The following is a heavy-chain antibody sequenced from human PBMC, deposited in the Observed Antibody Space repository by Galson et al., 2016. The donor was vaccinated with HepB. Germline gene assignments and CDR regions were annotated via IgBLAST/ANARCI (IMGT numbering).Heavy chain of an antibody. CDR1: GISFSTHG. V-gene: IGHV3-23*01. CDR3: AKDLNSAWFVPRDS. D-gene: IGHD3-10*01. CDR2: IRGSGSRT. Sequence: SLRLSCAASGISFSTHGMSWVRQAPGKGLEWVAGIRGSGSRTYYADSVGGRFTISRDNSKSTLYLQMNSLRAEDTAVYYCAKDLNSAWFVPRDSWGQGTLVSVSS. J-gene: IGHJ4*02.